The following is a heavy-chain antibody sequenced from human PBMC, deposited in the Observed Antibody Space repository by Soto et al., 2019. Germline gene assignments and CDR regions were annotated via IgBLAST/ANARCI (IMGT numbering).Heavy chain of an antibody. CDR2: ISSSGNSI. D-gene: IGHD6-13*01. V-gene: IGHV3-11*01. CDR1: GFTFSDYY. Sequence: PGGSLRLSCAASGFTFSDYYMTWIRQAPGKGLEWVSYISSSGNSIYYADSVRGRFTVSRDNAKNSLFLQMNSLRAEDTAVYYCARRAAAGRSFDYWGLGTPVTVSS. CDR3: ARRAAAGRSFDY. J-gene: IGHJ4*02.